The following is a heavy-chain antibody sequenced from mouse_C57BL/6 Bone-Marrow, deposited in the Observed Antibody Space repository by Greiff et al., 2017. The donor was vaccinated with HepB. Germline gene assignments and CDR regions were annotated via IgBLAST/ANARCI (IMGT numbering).Heavy chain of an antibody. D-gene: IGHD1-1*01. CDR1: GYTFTDYY. CDR2: INPNNGGT. J-gene: IGHJ2*01. CDR3: ARDYYGSGYFDY. V-gene: IGHV1-26*01. Sequence: EVQLQQSGPELVKPGASVKISCKASGYTFTDYYMNWVKQSHGKSLEWIGDINPNNGGTSYNQKFKGKATLTVDKSSSTAYMELRSLTSEDSAVYYCARDYYGSGYFDYWGQGTTLTVSS.